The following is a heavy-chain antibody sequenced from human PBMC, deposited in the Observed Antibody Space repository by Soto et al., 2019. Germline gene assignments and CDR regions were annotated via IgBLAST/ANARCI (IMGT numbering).Heavy chain of an antibody. CDR2: ISWNSGSI. CDR1: GFPFDDYA. CDR3: ATQAVAGAFDP. Sequence: EVQLVESGGGLVQPGRSLRLSCAASGFPFDDYAMHWVRQAPGQGLEWVSGISWNSGSIGYADSVKGRFTISRDNAKNSLYLQMNSLRAEDTALYYCATQAVAGAFDPWGQGTLVTVSS. J-gene: IGHJ5*02. V-gene: IGHV3-9*01. D-gene: IGHD6-19*01.